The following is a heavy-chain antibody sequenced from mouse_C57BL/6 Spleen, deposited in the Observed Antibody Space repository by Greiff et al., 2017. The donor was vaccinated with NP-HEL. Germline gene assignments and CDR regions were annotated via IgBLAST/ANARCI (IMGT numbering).Heavy chain of an antibody. CDR3: ARGSPYDYDWYFDV. J-gene: IGHJ1*03. CDR2: IYPGSGST. Sequence: QVQLQQSGAELVKPGASVKMSCKASGYTFTSYWITWVKQRPGQGLEWIGDIYPGSGSTNYNEKFKSKATLTVDTSSSTAYMQLSSLTSEDSAVYYCARGSPYDYDWYFDVWGTGTTVTVSS. D-gene: IGHD2-4*01. CDR1: GYTFTSYW. V-gene: IGHV1-55*01.